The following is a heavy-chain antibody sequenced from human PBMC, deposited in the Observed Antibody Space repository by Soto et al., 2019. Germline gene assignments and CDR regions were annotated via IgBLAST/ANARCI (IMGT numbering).Heavy chain of an antibody. J-gene: IGHJ5*02. CDR3: ARDSNQCITRLCSEGFDP. Sequence: SVKVSCKASGGTFSSYAISWVRQAPGQGLEWMGGIIPIFGTANYAQKFQGRVTITADESTSTAYMELSSLRSEDTAVYYCARDSNQCITRLCSEGFDPWGQGTLVTVSS. CDR1: GGTFSSYA. V-gene: IGHV1-69*13. CDR2: IIPIFGTA. D-gene: IGHD3-9*01.